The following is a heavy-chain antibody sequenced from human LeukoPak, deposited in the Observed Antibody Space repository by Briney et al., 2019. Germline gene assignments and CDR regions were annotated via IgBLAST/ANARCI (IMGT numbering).Heavy chain of an antibody. J-gene: IGHJ4*02. CDR2: IFTSGST. D-gene: IGHD4-11*01. CDR1: GASISSFH. V-gene: IGHV4-4*07. CDR3: ACDSNYTY. Sequence: PSETLSLTCTVSGASISSFHWSWVRQPAGKGLELIGRIFTSGSTDYNPSLKSRVTISVDKSRNQFSLKLTSVTAADTAVYYCACDSNYTYWGQGTLVTVSS.